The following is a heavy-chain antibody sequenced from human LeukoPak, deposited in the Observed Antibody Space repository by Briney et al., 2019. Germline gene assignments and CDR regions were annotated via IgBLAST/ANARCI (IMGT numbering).Heavy chain of an antibody. Sequence: ASVKISCKASGYTFTDYYMHWVQQAPGKGLEWMGRVDPEDGETIYAEKFQGRVTITADTSTDTAYMELSSLRSEDTAVYYCARHMTTANNWFDPWGQGTLVTVSS. J-gene: IGHJ5*02. CDR1: GYTFTDYY. V-gene: IGHV1-69-2*01. D-gene: IGHD1-1*01. CDR2: VDPEDGET. CDR3: ARHMTTANNWFDP.